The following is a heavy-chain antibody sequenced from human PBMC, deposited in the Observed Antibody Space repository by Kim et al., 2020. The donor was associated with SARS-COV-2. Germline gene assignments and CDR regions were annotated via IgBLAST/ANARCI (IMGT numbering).Heavy chain of an antibody. CDR3: AKDVWGYSGMDV. Sequence: TCYADAGRDRFTISRDIAKSTLYLQMNSLRAEDTALYYCAKDVWGYSGMDVWGQGTAVTVSS. J-gene: IGHJ6*02. CDR2: T. V-gene: IGHV3-23*01. D-gene: IGHD5-18*01.